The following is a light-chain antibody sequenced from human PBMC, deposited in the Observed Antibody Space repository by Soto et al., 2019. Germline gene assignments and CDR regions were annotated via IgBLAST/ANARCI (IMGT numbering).Light chain of an antibody. Sequence: QSALTQPPSASGSPGQSVTISCTGTGSDVGGYNYVSWYQQYPGKAPKLMIYEVSKRPSGVPDRFSGSKSANTASLTVSGLQAEDEADYYCSSYAGSNNLIFGGGTKLTVL. J-gene: IGLJ2*01. CDR2: EVS. V-gene: IGLV2-8*01. CDR3: SSYAGSNNLI. CDR1: GSDVGGYNY.